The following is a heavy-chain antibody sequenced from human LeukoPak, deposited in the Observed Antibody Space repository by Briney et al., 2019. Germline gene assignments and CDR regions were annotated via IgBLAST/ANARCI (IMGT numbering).Heavy chain of an antibody. V-gene: IGHV4-59*01. Sequence: SETLSLTCTVSGDSISGYYWSWIRQPPGKGLEWIGYIYYSGSTNYNPSLKSRVTISVDTSKNQFSLKLSSVTAADTAVYYCARDQAGATGYWGQRALVTVSS. CDR1: GDSISGYY. D-gene: IGHD1-26*01. J-gene: IGHJ4*02. CDR2: IYYSGST. CDR3: ARDQAGATGY.